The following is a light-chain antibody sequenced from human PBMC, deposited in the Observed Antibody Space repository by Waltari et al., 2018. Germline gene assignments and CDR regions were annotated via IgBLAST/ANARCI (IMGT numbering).Light chain of an antibody. Sequence: DAVMTQSPLSLPATLGQPASISCRSSQSLVYSDGNTYLNWFQQRPGPSPRRLIARVTNRDSGVPDRFSGSGSGTDFTLKISRVEAEDVGVYYCMQGTHWPWTFGQGTKVEIK. CDR3: MQGTHWPWT. V-gene: IGKV2-30*01. CDR2: RVT. J-gene: IGKJ1*01. CDR1: QSLVYSDGNTY.